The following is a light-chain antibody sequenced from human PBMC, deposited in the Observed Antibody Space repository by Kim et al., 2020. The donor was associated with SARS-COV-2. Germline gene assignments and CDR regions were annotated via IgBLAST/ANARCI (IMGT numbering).Light chain of an antibody. CDR2: GKN. V-gene: IGLV3-19*01. Sequence: EVRQDPAVSVALGQTVRITCQGDSLRSYYATWYQQKPGQAPILVIYGKNNRPSGIPDRFSGSSSGNTASLTITGTQAGDEADYYCNSRDSNDNVVFGGGTKLTVL. J-gene: IGLJ2*01. CDR3: NSRDSNDNVV. CDR1: SLRSYY.